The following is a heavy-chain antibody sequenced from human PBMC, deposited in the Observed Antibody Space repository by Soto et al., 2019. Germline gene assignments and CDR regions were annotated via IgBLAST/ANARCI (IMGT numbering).Heavy chain of an antibody. Sequence: GGSLRLSCAASGFTFSSYAMSWVRQAPGKGLEWVSGINSSGSSTSYADSVKGRFTISRDNAKNTLYLQMNSLRAEDTAVYYCARDPQSAMVTSYYYYYMDVWGKGTTVTVS. V-gene: IGHV3-74*01. J-gene: IGHJ6*03. D-gene: IGHD5-18*01. CDR2: INSSGSST. CDR1: GFTFSSYA. CDR3: ARDPQSAMVTSYYYYYMDV.